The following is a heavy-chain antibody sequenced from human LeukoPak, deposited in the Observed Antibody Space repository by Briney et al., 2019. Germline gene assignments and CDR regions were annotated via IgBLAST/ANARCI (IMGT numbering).Heavy chain of an antibody. D-gene: IGHD6-19*01. CDR1: GGSISSSSYY. V-gene: IGHV4-39*07. Sequence: SETLSLTCTVSGGSISSSSYYWGWIRQPPGKGLEWIGSIYYSGSTYYNPSLKSRVTISVDTSKNQFSLKLSSVTAADTAVYYCARDLIAVAGTENNWFDPWGQGTLVTVSS. CDR3: ARDLIAVAGTENNWFDP. CDR2: IYYSGST. J-gene: IGHJ5*02.